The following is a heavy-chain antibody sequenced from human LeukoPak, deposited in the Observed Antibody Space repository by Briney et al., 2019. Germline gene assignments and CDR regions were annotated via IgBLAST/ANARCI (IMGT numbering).Heavy chain of an antibody. CDR1: GFTVSRHD. CDR2: IYMGGNT. J-gene: IGHJ4*02. Sequence: PGGSLRLSCAASGFTVSRHDMSWVRQAPGKGLERVSVIYMGGNTYYADSVKGRFTISRHTSKNTLYLQMNSLRAEDTAVYYCARVGDEVAYTRGYLDHWGQGILVTVSS. D-gene: IGHD3-16*01. CDR3: ARVGDEVAYTRGYLDH. V-gene: IGHV3-53*04.